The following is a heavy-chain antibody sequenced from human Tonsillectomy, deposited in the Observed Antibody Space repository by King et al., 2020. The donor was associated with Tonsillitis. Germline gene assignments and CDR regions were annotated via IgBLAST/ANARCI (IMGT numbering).Heavy chain of an antibody. V-gene: IGHV1-69*06. CDR3: ASGRSSSGWYLDY. CDR2: IIPIVGAA. Sequence: QLVQSGAEVKKPGSSVKVSCQASGGTFTSHAISWVRQAPGQGLAWMGRIIPIVGAANYAQKFQGRVTITADKSTSIAYMELSSLEFEDKGMYYCASGRSSSGWYLDYWGHGTLVTLSS. CDR1: GGTFTSHA. D-gene: IGHD6-19*01. J-gene: IGHJ4*01.